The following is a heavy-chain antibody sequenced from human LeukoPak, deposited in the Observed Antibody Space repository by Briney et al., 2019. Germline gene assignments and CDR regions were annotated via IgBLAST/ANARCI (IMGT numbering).Heavy chain of an antibody. CDR1: GFTFSSYA. CDR2: ISGSGGST. V-gene: IGHV3-23*01. CDR3: AKTRSGGTAVIVFHFDY. J-gene: IGHJ4*02. D-gene: IGHD2-15*01. Sequence: GGSLRLSCAASGFTFSSYAMSWVRQAPGKGLEWVSAISGSGGSTYYADSVKGRFTISRGNSKNTLYLQMNSLRAEDTAVYYCAKTRSGGTAVIVFHFDYWGQGTLVTVSS.